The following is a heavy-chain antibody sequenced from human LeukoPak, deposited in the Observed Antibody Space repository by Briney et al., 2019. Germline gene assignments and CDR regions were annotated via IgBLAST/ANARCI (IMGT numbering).Heavy chain of an antibody. CDR1: GVSFSGYY. CDR3: ARMIGDDAFDI. CDR2: INHSGST. D-gene: IGHD3-22*01. V-gene: IGHV4-34*01. Sequence: PSETLSLTCVVYGVSFSGYYWSWIRQPPGKGLEWIGEINHSGSTNYNPSLKSRVTISVDTSKNQFSLKLSSVTATDTAVYYCARMIGDDAFDIWGQGTMVTVSS. J-gene: IGHJ3*02.